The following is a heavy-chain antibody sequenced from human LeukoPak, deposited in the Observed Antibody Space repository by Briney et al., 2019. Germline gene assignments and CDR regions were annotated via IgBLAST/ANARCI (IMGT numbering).Heavy chain of an antibody. CDR2: ISGSSTYT. V-gene: IGHV3-21*05. J-gene: IGHJ4*02. CDR1: GFTFGTYG. CDR3: ARGRYSSGSQYYFDY. Sequence: KPGRSLRLSCAASGFTFGTYGMHWVRQAPGKGLEWVSHISGSSTYTKYADSVRGRFTISRDNAKNSLYLQMNSLRAEDTAVYYCARGRYSSGSQYYFDYWGQGILVTVSS. D-gene: IGHD3-22*01.